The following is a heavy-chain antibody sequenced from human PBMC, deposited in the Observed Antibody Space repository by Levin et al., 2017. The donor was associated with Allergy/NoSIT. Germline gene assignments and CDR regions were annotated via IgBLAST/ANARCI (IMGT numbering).Heavy chain of an antibody. CDR2: IYYDGSA. V-gene: IGHV4-39*07. J-gene: IGHJ6*02. D-gene: IGHD2/OR15-2a*01. Sequence: SETLSLTCTVSGGSISDDSYYWAWVRQPPGKGLEWIGSIYYDGSAYYNPSLKTRLTISVDTSKNQFSLRFNSVTAADTAVYYCAGEPNSPYYYHYGLDVWGQGTTVTVSS. CDR3: AGEPNSPYYYHYGLDV. CDR1: GGSISDDSYY.